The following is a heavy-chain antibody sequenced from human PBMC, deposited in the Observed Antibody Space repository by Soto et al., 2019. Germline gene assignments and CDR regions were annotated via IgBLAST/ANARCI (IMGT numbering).Heavy chain of an antibody. D-gene: IGHD5-18*01. CDR3: ARGYNYADY. J-gene: IGHJ4*02. CDR2: IWYDGSNE. V-gene: IGHV3-33*01. Sequence: GGSLRLSCAASGFPFSSYGMHWVRQAPGKGLDWVAVIWYDGSNEYYADSVRGRFTISRDNSKNTLFLQMNSLTAEDTAVYYCARGYNYADYWGQGTQVTVSS. CDR1: GFPFSSYG.